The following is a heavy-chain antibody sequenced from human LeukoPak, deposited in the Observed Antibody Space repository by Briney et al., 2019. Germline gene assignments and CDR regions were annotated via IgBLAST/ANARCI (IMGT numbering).Heavy chain of an antibody. CDR3: TSDTLATRIAWDS. D-gene: IGHD5-12*01. V-gene: IGHV3-74*01. CDR2: YYDCGSHT. Sequence: GESLRLSCAVSGXSFSKYWVHWVRHAPGKGLVWVSHYYDCGSHTDYAVRVKGRFTISRDNAKNTLYLQMSSLRAEDTAVYCCTSDTLATRIAWDSWGRGTLVTVSS. J-gene: IGHJ4*02. CDR1: GXSFSKYW.